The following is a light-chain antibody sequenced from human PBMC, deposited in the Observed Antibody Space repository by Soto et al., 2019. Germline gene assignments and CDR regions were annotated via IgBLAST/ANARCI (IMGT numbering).Light chain of an antibody. J-gene: IGKJ1*01. CDR2: GAS. V-gene: IGKV3-20*01. Sequence: EIVLTQSPGTLSLSPGERATLSCRASQSVNSNYLAWYQQKPGQAPRLLIYGASSRATGIPDRFSGSGSGTDFTLTISRLEPEDFSVFFCQHYDSSPPTFGQGTKVEIK. CDR3: QHYDSSPPT. CDR1: QSVNSNY.